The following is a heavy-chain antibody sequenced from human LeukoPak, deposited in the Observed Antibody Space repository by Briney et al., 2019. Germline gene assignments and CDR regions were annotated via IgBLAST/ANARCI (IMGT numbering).Heavy chain of an antibody. J-gene: IGHJ6*04. CDR1: GFTFSSYS. CDR3: ARQYYYGSGSYLVAYGMDV. D-gene: IGHD3-10*01. V-gene: IGHV3-21*01. CDR2: ISSSSSYI. Sequence: GGSLRLSCAASGFTFSSYSMNWVRQAPGKGLEWVSSISSSSSYIYYADSVKGRFTSSRDNAKNSLYLQMNSLRAEDTAVYYCARQYYYGSGSYLVAYGMDVWGKGTTVTVSS.